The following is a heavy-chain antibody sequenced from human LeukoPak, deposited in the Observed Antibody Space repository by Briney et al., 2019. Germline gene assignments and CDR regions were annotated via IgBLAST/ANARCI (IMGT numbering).Heavy chain of an antibody. D-gene: IGHD5-12*01. J-gene: IGHJ4*02. CDR2: IFPGDSDT. CDR3: ARLPGSGHATNFDY. CDR1: GYIFTSYW. Sequence: GESLQISCQVSGYIFTSYWIAWVRQMPGKGLEWMGIIFPGDSDTRYSPSFQGQVTISADKSISTAYLQWSSLKASDTATYYCARLPGSGHATNFDYWGQGTLVTVSS. V-gene: IGHV5-51*01.